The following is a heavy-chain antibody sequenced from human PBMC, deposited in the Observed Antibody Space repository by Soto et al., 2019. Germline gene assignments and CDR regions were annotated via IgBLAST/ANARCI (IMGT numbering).Heavy chain of an antibody. CDR3: ARGYCTTTICDPWFDP. J-gene: IGHJ5*02. Sequence: PGESLKISCTGVGYSFTSYWIGWVRQMLGKGLEWMGIIYPGDSDTRYSPSFQGQVTISADKSITTAYLQWSSLKASDTAMYYCARGYCTTTICDPWFDPWGQGTLVTVSS. D-gene: IGHD2-2*01. V-gene: IGHV5-51*01. CDR1: GYSFTSYW. CDR2: IYPGDSDT.